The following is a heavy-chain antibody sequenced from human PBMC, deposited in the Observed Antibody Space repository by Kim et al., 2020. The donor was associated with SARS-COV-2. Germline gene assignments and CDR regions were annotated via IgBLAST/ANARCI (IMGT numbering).Heavy chain of an antibody. J-gene: IGHJ4*02. Sequence: SETLSLTCTVSGGSISSSSYYWGWIRQPPGKGLEWIGSIYYSGSTYYNPSLKSRVTISVDTSKNQFSLKLSSVTAADTAVYYCARLEWIQLWLRYFDYWGQGTLVTVSS. CDR1: GGSISSSSYY. D-gene: IGHD5-18*01. V-gene: IGHV4-39*01. CDR2: IYYSGST. CDR3: ARLEWIQLWLRYFDY.